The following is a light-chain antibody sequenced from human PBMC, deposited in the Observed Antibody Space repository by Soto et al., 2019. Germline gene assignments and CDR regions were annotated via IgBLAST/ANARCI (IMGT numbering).Light chain of an antibody. CDR2: DAS. Sequence: EIVLTQSPATLCLSPGERATLSCRASQSVSSYLAWYQQKPGQAPRLLIYDASNRATGIPARFSGSGSGTDFTLTISSLEPEDFAVYYCQQRSNWPFAFGQGTRLEI. CDR1: QSVSSY. CDR3: QQRSNWPFA. V-gene: IGKV3-11*01. J-gene: IGKJ5*01.